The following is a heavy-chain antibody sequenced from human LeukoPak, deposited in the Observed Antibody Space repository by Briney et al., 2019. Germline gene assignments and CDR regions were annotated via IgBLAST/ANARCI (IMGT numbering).Heavy chain of an antibody. V-gene: IGHV3-23*01. CDR3: AKIGVIGNWYFDI. CDR2: ISSSGGET. CDR1: GFTFSSKG. D-gene: IGHD6-19*01. Sequence: PGGSLRLSCAASGFTFSSKGMSWVRQSPGTGLEWVSSISSSGGETYHADSVKGRFTVSRDNSKNTLYLQMNSLRTEGTAVYYCAKIGVIGNWYFDIWGRGTLVTVSS. J-gene: IGHJ2*01.